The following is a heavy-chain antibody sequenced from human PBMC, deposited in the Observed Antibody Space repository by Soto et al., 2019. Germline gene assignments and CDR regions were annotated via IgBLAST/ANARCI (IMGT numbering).Heavy chain of an antibody. CDR3: ARGNYGSGTVFYAMDV. J-gene: IGHJ6*02. V-gene: IGHV1-46*01. D-gene: IGHD3-10*01. CDR1: GYTFISHH. CDR2: INPSSGLT. Sequence: ASVKVSCKASGYTFISHHIHWVRQAPGQGLEWMGIINPSSGLTTYPQKFQGRVTMTRDTSTSTVYMELSGLRSDDTAVYYCARGNYGSGTVFYAMDVWGQGTTVTVSS.